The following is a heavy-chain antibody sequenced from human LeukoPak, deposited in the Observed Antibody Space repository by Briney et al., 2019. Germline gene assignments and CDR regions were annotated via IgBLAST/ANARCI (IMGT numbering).Heavy chain of an antibody. CDR3: ARWALATVGSFDY. D-gene: IGHD4-23*01. V-gene: IGHV4-30-4*08. CDR2: IYYSGST. J-gene: IGHJ4*02. CDR1: GGSISSGDYY. Sequence: PSETLSLXCTVSGGSISSGDYYWSWIRQPPGKGLEWIGYIYYSGSTYYNPSLKSRVTISVDTSKNQFSLKLSSVTAADTAVYYCARWALATVGSFDYWGQGTLVTVSS.